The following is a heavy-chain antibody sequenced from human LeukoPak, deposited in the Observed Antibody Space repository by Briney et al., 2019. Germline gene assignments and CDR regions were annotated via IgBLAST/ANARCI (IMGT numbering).Heavy chain of an antibody. CDR1: GGTLSSYA. CDR2: IIPIFGTA. V-gene: IGHV1-69*01. J-gene: IGHJ5*02. D-gene: IGHD3-3*01. CDR3: AESITIFGVVIDSWFDP. Sequence: SSVKVSCKASGGTLSSYAISWVRQAPGQGLEWMGGIIPIFGTANYAQKFQGRVTITADESTSTAYMELSSLRSEDTAVYYCAESITIFGVVIDSWFDPWGQGTLVTVSS.